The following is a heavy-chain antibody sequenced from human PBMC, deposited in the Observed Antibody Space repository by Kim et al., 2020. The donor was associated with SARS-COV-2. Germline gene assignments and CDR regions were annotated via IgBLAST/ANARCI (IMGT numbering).Heavy chain of an antibody. J-gene: IGHJ4*02. D-gene: IGHD6-13*01. CDR3: ASTLSNSSSWFDY. Sequence: YSQKFQGRVTMTRDTSPGKVYMELSSLRSEYTAVYYCASTLSNSSSWFDYWGQGTLVTVSS. V-gene: IGHV1-46*01.